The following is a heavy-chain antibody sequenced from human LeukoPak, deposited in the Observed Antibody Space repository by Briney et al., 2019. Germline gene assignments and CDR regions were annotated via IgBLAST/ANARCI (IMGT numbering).Heavy chain of an antibody. CDR3: ARDVEEAWETYYFDY. D-gene: IGHD5-24*01. CDR1: GGSISSYC. J-gene: IGHJ4*02. Sequence: SETLSLTCTVSGGSISSYCWSWIRQPAGKGLEWIGRIYTSGSTNYNPSLKSRVTMSVDTSKNQFSLKLSSVTAADTAVYYCARDVEEAWETYYFDYWGQGTLVTVSS. CDR2: IYTSGST. V-gene: IGHV4-4*07.